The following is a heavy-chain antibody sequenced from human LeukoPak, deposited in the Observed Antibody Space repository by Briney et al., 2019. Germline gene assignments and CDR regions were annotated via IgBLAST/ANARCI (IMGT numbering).Heavy chain of an antibody. V-gene: IGHV1-69*13. CDR1: GGTFSSYA. D-gene: IGHD3-22*01. CDR2: IIPIFGTA. J-gene: IGHJ3*02. Sequence: SVKVSCKASGGTFSSYAISWVRQAPGQGLEWMGGIIPIFGTANYAQKFQGRVTITADESTSTAYMELSSLRSEDTAVYYCARNLDSSGYYPDAFDIWGQGTMVTVSS. CDR3: ARNLDSSGYYPDAFDI.